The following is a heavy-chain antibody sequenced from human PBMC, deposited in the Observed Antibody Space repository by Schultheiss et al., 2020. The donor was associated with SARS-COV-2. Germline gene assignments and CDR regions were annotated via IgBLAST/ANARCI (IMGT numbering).Heavy chain of an antibody. CDR3: ARRRVVPASSSLPYYYYYMDV. D-gene: IGHD2-2*01. CDR1: GYSFTSYW. CDR2: IYPGDSDT. J-gene: IGHJ6*03. V-gene: IGHV5-51*01. Sequence: GESLKISCKGSGYSFTSYWIGWVRQMPGKGLEWMGIIYPGDSDTRYSPSFQGQVTISVDQSTSTVFLQWSSLRASDTAMYYCARRRVVPASSSLPYYYYYMDVWGKGTTVTVSS.